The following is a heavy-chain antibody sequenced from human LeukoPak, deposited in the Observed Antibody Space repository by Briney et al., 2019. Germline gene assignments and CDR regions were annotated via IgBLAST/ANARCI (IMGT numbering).Heavy chain of an antibody. Sequence: PGGSLRLSCAPSGFTFIMHSINWVRQAPGKGLEWVSYTTPSGTTYYADSVKGRFSVSRDNGENSVYLLMNNLRAEDTAVYHCASVRGGYWGQGTLVAVSS. D-gene: IGHD3-16*01. CDR1: GFTFIMHS. CDR2: TTPSGTT. CDR3: ASVRGGY. V-gene: IGHV3-69-1*01. J-gene: IGHJ4*02.